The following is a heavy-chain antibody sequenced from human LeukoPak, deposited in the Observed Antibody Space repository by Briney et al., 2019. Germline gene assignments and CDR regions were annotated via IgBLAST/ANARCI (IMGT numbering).Heavy chain of an antibody. Sequence: GGSLRLSCAASGFTVSSNYMSWVRQAPGKGLEWVSVIYSGGSTYYADSVKGRFTISRDNSKNTLYLQMNSLRAEDTAVYYCAREYMVRGGPYGMDVWGQGTTVTVSS. CDR3: AREYMVRGGPYGMDV. J-gene: IGHJ6*02. D-gene: IGHD3-10*01. CDR2: IYSGGST. V-gene: IGHV3-66*01. CDR1: GFTVSSNY.